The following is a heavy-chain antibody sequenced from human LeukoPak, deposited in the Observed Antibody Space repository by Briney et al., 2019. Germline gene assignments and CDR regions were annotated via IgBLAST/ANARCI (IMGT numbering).Heavy chain of an antibody. CDR2: INHSGST. J-gene: IGHJ5*02. D-gene: IGHD2-2*02. CDR3: ARDLGYCSSTSCYSGWFDP. CDR1: GGSFSGYY. Sequence: SETLSLTCAVYGGSFSGYYWGWIRQPPGKGVGWIGEINHSGSTNYNPSLKSRVTISVDTSKNQFSLKLSSVTAADTAVYYCARDLGYCSSTSCYSGWFDPWGKGTLVTVSS. V-gene: IGHV4-34*01.